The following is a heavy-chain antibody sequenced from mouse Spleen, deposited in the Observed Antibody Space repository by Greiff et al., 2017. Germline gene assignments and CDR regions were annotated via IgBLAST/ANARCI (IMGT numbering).Heavy chain of an antibody. V-gene: IGHV5-15*04. Sequence: EVQGVESGGGLVKPGGSLKLSCAASGFTFSDYGMAWVRQAPGKGPEWVAFISNLAYSIYYADTVTGRFTISRENAKNTLYLEMSSLRSEDTAMYYCARRRGSSFYFDYWGQGTTLTVSS. CDR1: GFTFSDYG. CDR3: ARRRGSSFYFDY. D-gene: IGHD1-1*01. J-gene: IGHJ2*01. CDR2: ISNLAYSI.